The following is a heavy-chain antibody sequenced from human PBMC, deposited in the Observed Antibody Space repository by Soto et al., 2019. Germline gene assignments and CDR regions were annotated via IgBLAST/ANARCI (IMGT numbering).Heavy chain of an antibody. J-gene: IGHJ4*02. CDR3: ARSDIAARPEYYFDY. Sequence: ASVKVSCKASGGTFSSYAISWVRQAPGQGLEWMGGIIPIFGTANYAQKFQGRVTITADESTSTAYMELSSLRSEDTAVYYCARSDIAARPEYYFDYWGQGTLVTVSS. CDR2: IIPIFGTA. CDR1: GGTFSSYA. D-gene: IGHD6-6*01. V-gene: IGHV1-69*13.